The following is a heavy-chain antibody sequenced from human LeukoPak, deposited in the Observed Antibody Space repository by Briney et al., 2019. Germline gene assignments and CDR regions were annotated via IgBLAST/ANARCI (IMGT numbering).Heavy chain of an antibody. CDR1: GFTFNSYA. V-gene: IGHV3-30*02. Sequence: PGGSLRLSCEASGFTFNSYAMHWVRQVPGKGLQWAAFIRYDGSDKYYADSVKGRFTISRDNSKNTLYLQLNSLIPDDMAVYYCARGYGKNYLNYWGQGTLVTVST. CDR2: IRYDGSDK. J-gene: IGHJ4*02. D-gene: IGHD5-18*01. CDR3: ARGYGKNYLNY.